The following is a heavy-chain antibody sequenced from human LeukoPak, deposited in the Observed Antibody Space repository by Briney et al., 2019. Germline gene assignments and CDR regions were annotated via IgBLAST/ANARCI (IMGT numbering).Heavy chain of an antibody. CDR2: IYHSGST. J-gene: IGHJ6*03. D-gene: IGHD3-3*01. CDR1: GGSISSGGYY. CDR3: ARAAIQDFWGAHYYYYMDV. Sequence: NTSETLSLTCTVSGGSISSGGYYWSWIRQPPGKGLEWIGYIYHSGSTYYNPSLKSRVTISVDRSKNQFSLKLSSVTAADTAVYYCARAAIQDFWGAHYYYYMDVWGKGTTVTVSS. V-gene: IGHV4-30-2*01.